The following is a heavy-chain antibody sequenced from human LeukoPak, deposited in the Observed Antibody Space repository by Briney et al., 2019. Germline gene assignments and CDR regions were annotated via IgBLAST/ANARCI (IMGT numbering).Heavy chain of an antibody. CDR3: AKEPTRGGLYDYVWGSYRLDPDIDY. D-gene: IGHD3-16*02. CDR2: ISGSGGST. Sequence: GGSLRLSCAASGFTFSSYAMSWVRQAPGKGLEWVSAISGSGGSTYYADSVKGRFTISRDNSKNTLYLQMNSLRAEDTAVYYCAKEPTRGGLYDYVWGSYRLDPDIDYWGQGTLVTVSS. V-gene: IGHV3-23*01. CDR1: GFTFSSYA. J-gene: IGHJ4*02.